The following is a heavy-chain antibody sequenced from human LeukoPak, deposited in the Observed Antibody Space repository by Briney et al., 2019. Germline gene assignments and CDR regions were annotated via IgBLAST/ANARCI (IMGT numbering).Heavy chain of an antibody. CDR2: INAGNGNT. CDR1: GYTFTSYA. Sequence: GASVKVSCKASGYTFTSYAMHWVRQAPGQRLEWMGWINAGNGNTKYSQKFQGRVTMTEDTSTDIAYMELSSLRSEDTAVYYCATDKETQLALDYWGQGTLVTVSS. J-gene: IGHJ4*02. D-gene: IGHD3-3*02. V-gene: IGHV1-3*01. CDR3: ATDKETQLALDY.